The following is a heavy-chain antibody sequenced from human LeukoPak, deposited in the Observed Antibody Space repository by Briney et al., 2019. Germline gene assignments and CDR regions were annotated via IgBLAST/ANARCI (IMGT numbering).Heavy chain of an antibody. CDR3: ARIRRYSSSWYNWFDP. CDR1: GYTFTSYA. V-gene: IGHV1-18*01. D-gene: IGHD6-13*01. Sequence: GASVKVSCKASGYTFTSYAISWVRQAPGQGLEWMGWISAYNGNTNYAQKVQGRVTVTTDTSTSTAYMELRSLRSDDTAVYYCARIRRYSSSWYNWFDPWGQGTLVTVSS. CDR2: ISAYNGNT. J-gene: IGHJ5*02.